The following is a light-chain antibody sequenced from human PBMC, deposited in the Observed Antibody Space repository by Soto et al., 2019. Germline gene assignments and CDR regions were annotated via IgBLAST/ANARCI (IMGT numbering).Light chain of an antibody. V-gene: IGKV1-5*01. CDR1: QSISSW. J-gene: IGKJ1*01. CDR3: QQYNSGRT. CDR2: DAS. Sequence: GDRVTITCRASQSISSWLAWYQQKPGKAPKLLIYDASSLESGVPSRFSGSGSGTEFTLTISSLQPDDFATYYCQQYNSGRTFGQGTKVDIK.